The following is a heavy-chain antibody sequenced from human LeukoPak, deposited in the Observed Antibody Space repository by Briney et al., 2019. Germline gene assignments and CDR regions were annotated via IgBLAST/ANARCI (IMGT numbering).Heavy chain of an antibody. J-gene: IGHJ4*02. CDR2: IIGSGTTI. Sequence: PGGSLRLSCAASGFTFSDYYMSWIRQAPGKGLEWVSYIIGSGTTIYYADSVKGRFTISRDNAKNSLYLQMNSLRAEDTAVYYCARDFAPDVLLWFGEVAGGQGTLVTVSS. D-gene: IGHD3-10*01. V-gene: IGHV3-11*04. CDR3: ARDFAPDVLLWFGEVA. CDR1: GFTFSDYY.